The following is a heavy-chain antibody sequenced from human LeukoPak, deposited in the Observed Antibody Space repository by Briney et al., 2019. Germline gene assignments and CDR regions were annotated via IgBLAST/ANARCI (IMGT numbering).Heavy chain of an antibody. D-gene: IGHD1-26*01. CDR3: ARLSDRIVGAIQAFDI. J-gene: IGHJ3*02. V-gene: IGHV5-51*01. Sequence: GESLKISCKGSGYTFTNYWIGWVRQMPGKGLEWMGIIYPGDSDTRYSPSFQGQVTISADKSISTAYLQWSSLKASDTAMYYCARLSDRIVGAIQAFDIWGQGTMVTVS. CDR2: IYPGDSDT. CDR1: GYTFTNYW.